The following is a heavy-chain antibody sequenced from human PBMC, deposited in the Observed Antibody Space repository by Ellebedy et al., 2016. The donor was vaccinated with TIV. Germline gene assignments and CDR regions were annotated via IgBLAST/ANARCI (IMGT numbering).Heavy chain of an antibody. D-gene: IGHD1-14*01. V-gene: IGHV4-39*01. CDR2: ISNRDRT. CDR3: ATFNQYYTYLGV. J-gene: IGHJ6*03. Sequence: GSLRLSXTVSGDSISSSSDYWVWIRQPPGKGLEWIGTISNRDRTDYNPSLKSRVFILVDASKNQFFLKLTSVTAADTAVYYCATFNQYYTYLGVWGKGTTVIVSS. CDR1: GDSISSSSDY.